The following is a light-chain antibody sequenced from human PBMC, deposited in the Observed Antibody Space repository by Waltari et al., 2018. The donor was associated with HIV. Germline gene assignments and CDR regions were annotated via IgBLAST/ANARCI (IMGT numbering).Light chain of an antibody. V-gene: IGLV7-46*01. J-gene: IGLJ3*02. CDR2: DTK. Sequence: QAVVTQEPSLTVSPGDTVTLPCGSSTGAVTSGHYPYWFQQKPGQAPTTVIYDTKNKPSWTPARCSGSLVGDKAALTLSGAQPEDEADYYCLLSYSGGPWVFGGGTKLTVL. CDR1: TGAVTSGHY. CDR3: LLSYSGGPWV.